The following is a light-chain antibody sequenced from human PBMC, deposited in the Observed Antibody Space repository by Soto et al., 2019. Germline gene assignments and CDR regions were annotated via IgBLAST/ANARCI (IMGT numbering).Light chain of an antibody. Sequence: DIQITQSQSSLSASVGDRFTITCQSSQDISNYLNWYQQKPGKAPKLLIYDASSLESGVPSRFSGSGSGTEFTLTISSLQPDDFATYYCQQYNSYSPETFGQGTKVDIK. V-gene: IGKV1-5*01. CDR1: QDISNY. CDR3: QQYNSYSPET. J-gene: IGKJ1*01. CDR2: DAS.